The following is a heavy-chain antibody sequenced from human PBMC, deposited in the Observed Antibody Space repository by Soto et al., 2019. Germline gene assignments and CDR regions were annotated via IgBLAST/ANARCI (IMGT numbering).Heavy chain of an antibody. V-gene: IGHV3-23*01. Sequence: EVQLLESGGGLVQPGGSLRLSCAASGFTFSSYAMSWVRQAPGKGLEWVSAISGSGGSTYYADSVKGRFTISRDNSKNTLYLQMNILRAEDTAVYYCANWDGDCYRCGYFDLWGRGTLVTVSS. CDR1: GFTFSSYA. CDR2: ISGSGGST. D-gene: IGHD2-21*02. CDR3: ANWDGDCYRCGYFDL. J-gene: IGHJ2*01.